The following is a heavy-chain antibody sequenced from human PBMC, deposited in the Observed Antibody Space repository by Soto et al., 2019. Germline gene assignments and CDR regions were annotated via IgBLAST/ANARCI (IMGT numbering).Heavy chain of an antibody. V-gene: IGHV4-59*11. CDR2: IYNGGRT. J-gene: IGHJ4*02. CDR3: ARHPPIAVAAIDY. CDR1: GGSISDHY. D-gene: IGHD6-19*01. Sequence: SETLSLTCTVSGGSISDHYYMWIRQSPGKGLEYIGYIYNGGRTDYNPSLKIRVIISVDTSKNQFSLKLTSVTAADTAVYYCARHPPIAVAAIDYWGQGTLVTVSS.